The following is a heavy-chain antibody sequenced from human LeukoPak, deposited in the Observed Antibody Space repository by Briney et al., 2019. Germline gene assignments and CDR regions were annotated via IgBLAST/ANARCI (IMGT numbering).Heavy chain of an antibody. D-gene: IGHD3-22*01. Sequence: GGSLRLSCAASGFTFSSYSMNWVRQALGKGLEWVSSISSSSSYIYYADSVKGRFTISRDNAKNSLYLQMNSLRAEDTAVYYCARSPYYYDSSGYFFDYWGQGTLVTVSS. CDR3: ARSPYYYDSSGYFFDY. CDR2: ISSSSSYI. V-gene: IGHV3-21*01. J-gene: IGHJ4*02. CDR1: GFTFSSYS.